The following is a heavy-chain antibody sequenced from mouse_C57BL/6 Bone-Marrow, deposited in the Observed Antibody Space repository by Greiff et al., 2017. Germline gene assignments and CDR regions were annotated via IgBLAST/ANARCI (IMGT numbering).Heavy chain of an antibody. V-gene: IGHV1-76*01. D-gene: IGHD2-2*01. CDR3: ARSGHLLLWLRRRGDYYAMDY. CDR1: GYTFTDYY. Sequence: QVQLKESGAELVRPGASVKLSCKASGYTFTDYYINWVKQRPGQGLEWIARIYPGSGNTYYTEKFKGKATLTAEKSSSTAYMQLSSLTSEDSAVYFCARSGHLLLWLRRRGDYYAMDYWGQGTSVTVSA. J-gene: IGHJ4*01. CDR2: IYPGSGNT.